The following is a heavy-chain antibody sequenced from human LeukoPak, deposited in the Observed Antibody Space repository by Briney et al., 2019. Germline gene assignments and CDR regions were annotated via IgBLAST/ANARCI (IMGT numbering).Heavy chain of an antibody. CDR2: INWYGGSK. CDR3: ARGSFKPPGY. CDR1: GFTFDDYG. Sequence: AGTLRPSCAASGFTFDDYGMSWLPHAQGKGREWLFGINWYGGSKGYEDSVKGRFTISRDNAKNSMYLQMNSLRAEDTALYYCARGSFKPPGYWGQGTLVSVSS. V-gene: IGHV3-20*04. J-gene: IGHJ4*02.